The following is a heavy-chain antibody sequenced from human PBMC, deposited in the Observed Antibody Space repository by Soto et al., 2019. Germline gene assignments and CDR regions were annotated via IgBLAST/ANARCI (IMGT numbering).Heavy chain of an antibody. CDR1: GFTFSSYA. CDR2: ISYDGSTK. J-gene: IGHJ6*02. CDR3: GGVATIYYYYCAMDV. Sequence: GGSLRLSCSASGFTFSSYAMHWVRQAPGKRLEWVAVISYDGSTKYYAGSVNGRFTISRDNSKNTVYLEMTSLRLEDTAVYYCGGVATIYYYYCAMDVWGQGTTVTVFS. D-gene: IGHD5-12*01. V-gene: IGHV3-30-3*01.